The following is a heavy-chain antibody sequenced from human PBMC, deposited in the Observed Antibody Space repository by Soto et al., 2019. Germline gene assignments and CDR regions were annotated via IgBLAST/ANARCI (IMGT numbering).Heavy chain of an antibody. V-gene: IGHV5-51*01. Sequence: PGESLKISCKGSGYSFTSYWIGWVRQMPGKGLEWMGIIHPGDSDTRYSPSFQGQVTISADKSISTAYLQWSSLKASDTAMYYCARRPIAARTYYYYGMDVWGQGTTVTVSS. CDR2: IHPGDSDT. CDR1: GYSFTSYW. CDR3: ARRPIAARTYYYYGMDV. J-gene: IGHJ6*02. D-gene: IGHD6-6*01.